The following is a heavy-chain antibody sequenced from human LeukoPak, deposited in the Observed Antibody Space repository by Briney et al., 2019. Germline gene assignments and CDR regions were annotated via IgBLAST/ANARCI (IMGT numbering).Heavy chain of an antibody. V-gene: IGHV3-7*01. CDR1: GFSFSIYW. CDR3: ARGNSGSFDFDY. D-gene: IGHD1-26*01. Sequence: GGSLRLSCAASGFSFSIYWMSWVRQAPGKGLEWVANIKQDGSEKYYVDSVRGRFTISRDNAKNSLYLQMNSLRAEDTALYYCARGNSGSFDFDYWGQGTLVTVSS. CDR2: IKQDGSEK. J-gene: IGHJ4*02.